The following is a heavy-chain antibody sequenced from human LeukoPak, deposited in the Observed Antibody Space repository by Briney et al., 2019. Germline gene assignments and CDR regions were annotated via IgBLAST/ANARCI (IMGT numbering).Heavy chain of an antibody. CDR3: ARGGPFFSSSSSKEYYFDY. V-gene: IGHV1-18*01. D-gene: IGHD6-6*01. CDR1: GYDFINYG. Sequence: ASVKVSCKASGYDFINYGITRVRQAPGQGLEWMGWISLYNGNTDFKLQGRVTMTTDTSTSTAYMELRSLRSDDTAVYYCARGGPFFSSSSSKEYYFDYWGQGTLVTVSS. CDR2: ISLYNGNT. J-gene: IGHJ4*02.